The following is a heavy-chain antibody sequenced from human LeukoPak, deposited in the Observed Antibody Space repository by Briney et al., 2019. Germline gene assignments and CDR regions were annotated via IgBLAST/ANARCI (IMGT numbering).Heavy chain of an antibody. V-gene: IGHV4-30-2*01. CDR1: GGSISSGGYY. J-gene: IGHJ6*03. Sequence: QTSETLSLTCTVSGGSISSGGYYWSWIRQPPGKGLEWIGYIYHSGSTYYNPSLKSRVTISVDRSKNQFSLKLSSVTAADTAVYYCAKVGGSSPEYYYYYMDVWGKGTTVTVSS. D-gene: IGHD6-6*01. CDR2: IYHSGST. CDR3: AKVGGSSPEYYYYYMDV.